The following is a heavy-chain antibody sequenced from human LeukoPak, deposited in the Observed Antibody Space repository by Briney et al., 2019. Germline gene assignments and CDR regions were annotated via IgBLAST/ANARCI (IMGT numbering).Heavy chain of an antibody. CDR2: INPNSGGT. CDR1: GYTFTGYY. D-gene: IGHD2-21*02. Sequence: ASVKVSCKASGYTFTGYYMHWVRQAPGQGLEWMGRINPNSGGTNYAQKFQGRVTMTRDTSISTAYMELSRLRSDDTAVYYCANLHCGGDCYTFDYWGQGTLVTVSS. V-gene: IGHV1-2*06. J-gene: IGHJ4*02. CDR3: ANLHCGGDCYTFDY.